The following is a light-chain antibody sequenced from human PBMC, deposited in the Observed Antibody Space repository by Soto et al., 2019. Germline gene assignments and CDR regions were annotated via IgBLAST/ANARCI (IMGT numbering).Light chain of an antibody. J-gene: IGKJ5*01. CDR1: QSIVSW. CDR2: AAS. V-gene: IGKV1-39*01. Sequence: DIQMTQSPSTLSASVGERVTITGRASQSIVSWSAWYQQXPGKAPKILIYAASSLQSGASSRFSGSGSGTEFTLTISSLEPEDFGTYYCQQSYTMPSFGQGTRLEIK. CDR3: QQSYTMPS.